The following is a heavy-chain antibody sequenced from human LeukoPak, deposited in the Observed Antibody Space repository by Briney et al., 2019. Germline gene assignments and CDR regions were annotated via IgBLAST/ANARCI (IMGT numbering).Heavy chain of an antibody. CDR3: ARDRLPYYYDSSGLFDY. D-gene: IGHD3-22*01. CDR2: ISSSGSTI. CDR1: GFTFSSYE. Sequence: TGGSLRLSCAASGFTFSSYEMNWVRQAPGKGLEWVSYISSSGSTIYYADSVKGRFTISRDNAKNSLYLQMNSLRAEDTAVYYCARDRLPYYYDSSGLFDYWGQGTLVTVSS. V-gene: IGHV3-48*03. J-gene: IGHJ4*02.